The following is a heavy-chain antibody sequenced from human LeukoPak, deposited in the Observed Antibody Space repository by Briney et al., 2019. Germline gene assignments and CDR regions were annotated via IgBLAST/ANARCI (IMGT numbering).Heavy chain of an antibody. Sequence: GGSLRLSCAASGFTFSSYGMHWVRQAPGKGLEWVAVIWYDGSNKYYADSVKGRFTISRDNSKNTLYLQMNSLRAEDTAVYYCAREGSPRIYYFDHWGQGTLVTVSS. J-gene: IGHJ4*02. D-gene: IGHD2-15*01. CDR1: GFTFSSYG. V-gene: IGHV3-33*01. CDR3: AREGSPRIYYFDH. CDR2: IWYDGSNK.